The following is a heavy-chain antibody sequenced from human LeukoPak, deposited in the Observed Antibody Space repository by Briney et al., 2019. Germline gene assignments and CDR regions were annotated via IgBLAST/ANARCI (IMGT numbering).Heavy chain of an antibody. J-gene: IGHJ4*02. Sequence: SQTLSLTCTVSGGSIGSGGYYWGWIRQPPGKGLEGIGYIFHSGSSYYNPSLRGRLSMSVDRSKNQFSLWLGSVSAADTAVYYCAREPPTVMGYFDSWSQGTLVTVSS. V-gene: IGHV4-30-2*01. CDR1: GGSIGSGGYY. CDR3: AREPPTVMGYFDS. CDR2: IFHSGSS. D-gene: IGHD4-11*01.